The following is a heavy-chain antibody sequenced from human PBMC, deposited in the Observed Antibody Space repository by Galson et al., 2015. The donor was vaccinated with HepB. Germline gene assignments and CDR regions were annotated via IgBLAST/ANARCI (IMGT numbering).Heavy chain of an antibody. V-gene: IGHV2-70*11. J-gene: IGHJ4*02. CDR1: GFSLSTSGMC. D-gene: IGHD4-11*01. CDR2: IDWDDDK. Sequence: PALVKPTQTLTLTCTFSGFSLSTSGMCVSWIRQPPGKALEWLARIDWDDDKYNSTSLKTRLALSKDTSKNQVVLTMTNMDPVDTATYYCARIPSKGSSSYFDYWGQGTLVTVSS. CDR3: ARIPSKGSSSYFDY.